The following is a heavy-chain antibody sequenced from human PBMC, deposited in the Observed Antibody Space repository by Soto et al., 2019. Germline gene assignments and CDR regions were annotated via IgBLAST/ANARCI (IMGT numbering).Heavy chain of an antibody. J-gene: IGHJ3*02. V-gene: IGHV3-7*01. CDR3: AREGIAVAGTDAFDI. CDR1: GFTFSSYW. Sequence: PGGSLRLSCAASGFTFSSYWMSWVRQAPGKGLEWVANIKQDGSEKYYVDSVKGRFTISRDNAKNSLYLQMNSLRAEDTAVYYCAREGIAVAGTDAFDIWSQGTMVTVSS. CDR2: IKQDGSEK. D-gene: IGHD6-19*01.